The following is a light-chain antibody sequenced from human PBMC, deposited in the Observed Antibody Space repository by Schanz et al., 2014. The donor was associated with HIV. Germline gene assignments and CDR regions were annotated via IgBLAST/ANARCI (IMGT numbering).Light chain of an antibody. V-gene: IGKV1-39*01. Sequence: DIQMTQSPSSLSASVGDSVTLTCRASQSITSYLNWYQQRPGKAPKLLIYAASSLQSGVPSRFSGRGSGTDFTLTISSLQPEDFAAYYCQQSYSIPYTFGQGTKLQIK. CDR1: QSITSY. J-gene: IGKJ2*01. CDR3: QQSYSIPYT. CDR2: AAS.